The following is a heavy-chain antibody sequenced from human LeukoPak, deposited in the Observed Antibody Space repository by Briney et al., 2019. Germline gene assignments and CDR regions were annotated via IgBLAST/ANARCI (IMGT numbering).Heavy chain of an antibody. V-gene: IGHV3-23*01. D-gene: IGHD2-2*01. Sequence: GGSLRLSCAASGFTFSSYAMSWVRQAPGKGLEWVSAISGSGGSTYYADSVKGWFTISRDNSKNTLYLQMNSLRAEDTAVYYCAKSQYQLLLRFWGQGTLVTVSS. J-gene: IGHJ4*02. CDR2: ISGSGGST. CDR3: AKSQYQLLLRF. CDR1: GFTFSSYA.